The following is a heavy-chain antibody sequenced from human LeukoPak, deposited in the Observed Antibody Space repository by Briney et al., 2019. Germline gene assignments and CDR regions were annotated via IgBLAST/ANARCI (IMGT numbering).Heavy chain of an antibody. D-gene: IGHD3-3*01. CDR3: ARPSRYYDFWSGFQNPSYYMDV. CDR2: MNPNSGNT. V-gene: IGHV1-8*02. CDR1: GGTFSSYA. J-gene: IGHJ6*03. Sequence: RASVKVSCKASGGTFSSYAINWVRQATGQGLEWMGWMNPNSGNTGYAQKFQGRVTMTRNTSISTAYMELSSLRSEDTAVYYCARPSRYYDFWSGFQNPSYYMDVWGKGTTVTVSS.